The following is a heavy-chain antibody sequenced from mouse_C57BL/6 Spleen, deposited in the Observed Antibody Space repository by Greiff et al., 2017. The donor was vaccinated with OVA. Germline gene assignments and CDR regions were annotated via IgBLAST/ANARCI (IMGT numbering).Heavy chain of an antibody. CDR3: ASDDY. J-gene: IGHJ2*01. CDR2: IYPGDGDT. V-gene: IGHV1-82*01. Sequence: QVQLQQSGPALVKPGASVQISCTASGYAFSSSWMHWVKQRPGQGLEWIGRIYPGDGDTNYNGKFKGKATLTADKSSSTAYLQLSSLTSEDSAVYYCASDDYGGQGTTLTVAS. CDR1: GYAFSSSW.